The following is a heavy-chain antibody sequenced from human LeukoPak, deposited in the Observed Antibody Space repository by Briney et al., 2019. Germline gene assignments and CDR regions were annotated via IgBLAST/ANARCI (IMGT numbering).Heavy chain of an antibody. CDR2: IRPDGHT. CDR3: ARQVATKGEWAFDV. D-gene: IGHD5-12*01. V-gene: IGHV4-38-2*02. Sequence: SETLSLTCTVSGYFSTAYYWGWIRQPPGKGLEWMASIRPDGHTYTNSSLRHQLAISADMSRNEFSLKLNSLTAADTAVYYCARQVATKGEWAFDVWGQGTVVTVSS. J-gene: IGHJ3*01. CDR1: GYFSTAYY.